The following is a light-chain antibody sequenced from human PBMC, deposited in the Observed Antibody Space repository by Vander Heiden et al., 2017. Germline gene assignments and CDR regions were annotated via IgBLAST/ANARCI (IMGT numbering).Light chain of an antibody. J-gene: IGKJ4*01. CDR2: DAS. CDR1: QSIRSH. CDR3: QHRSNWPT. V-gene: IGKV3-11*01. Sequence: EIVLTQSPATLSLSPGERATLSCRASQSIRSHLASYQHEPGQPPSLLIYDASNRATGIPARFSGSGSGTDFTLTISRLEAEYAAFYYCQHRSNWPTFGGGSKVDIK.